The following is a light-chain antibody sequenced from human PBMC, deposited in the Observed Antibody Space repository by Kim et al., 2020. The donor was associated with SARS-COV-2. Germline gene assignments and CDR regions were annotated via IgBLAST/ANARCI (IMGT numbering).Light chain of an antibody. CDR1: RSNIGNNA. J-gene: IGLJ3*02. CDR3: AAWDDRLNGWV. V-gene: IGLV1-36*01. CDR2: DGD. Sequence: RQRITISCSGSRSNIGNNAVNWYQQLPGKAPKRLICDGDLLPSGVSDRFAGTKSGTSASLAISGLQSGDEADYYCAAWDDRLNGWVFGGGTQLTVL.